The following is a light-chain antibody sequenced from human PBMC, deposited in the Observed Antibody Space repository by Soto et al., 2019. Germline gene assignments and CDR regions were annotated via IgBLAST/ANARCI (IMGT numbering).Light chain of an antibody. CDR3: CSYAGSVV. Sequence: QSALTQPASVSGSPGQSITISCTGTSSDVGSYNLVSWYQQHPGKAPKLMIYEGSKRPSGVSNRFSGSKSGNTASPTISGLQAEDEADYYCCSYAGSVVFGGGTKVTVL. J-gene: IGLJ2*01. CDR1: SSDVGSYNL. V-gene: IGLV2-23*01. CDR2: EGS.